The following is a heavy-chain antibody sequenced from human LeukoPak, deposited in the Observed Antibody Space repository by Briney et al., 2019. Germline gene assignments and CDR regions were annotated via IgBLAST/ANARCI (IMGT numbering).Heavy chain of an antibody. CDR2: IYYSGST. J-gene: IGHJ5*02. D-gene: IGHD1-1*01. V-gene: IGHV4-39*01. CDR3: ARKLERRGGVDP. Sequence: SETLSLTCTVSGGSISSSSYYWGWIRQPPGKGLEWIGSIYYSGSTYYNPSLKSRVTISVDTSKNQFSLKLSSVTAADTAVYYCARKLERRGGVDPWGQGTLVTVSS. CDR1: GGSISSSSYY.